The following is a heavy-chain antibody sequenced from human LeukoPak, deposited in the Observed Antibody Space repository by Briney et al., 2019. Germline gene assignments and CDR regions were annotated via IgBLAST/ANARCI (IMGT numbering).Heavy chain of an antibody. D-gene: IGHD6-13*01. V-gene: IGHV4-30-2*01. CDR2: IYHSGST. Sequence: PSETLSLTCTVSGGSISSGGYYWSWIRQPPGKGLEWIGYIYHSGSTYYNPSLKSRVTISVDRSKNQFSLKLSSVTAADTAVYYCARGPPPTGIAAADDYWGQGTLVTVSS. CDR3: ARGPPPTGIAAADDY. CDR1: GGSISSGGYY. J-gene: IGHJ4*02.